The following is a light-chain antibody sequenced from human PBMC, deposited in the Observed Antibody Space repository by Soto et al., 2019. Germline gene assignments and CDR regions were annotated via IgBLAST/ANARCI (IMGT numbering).Light chain of an antibody. Sequence: QSALTQPASVSGSPGQSITISCTGTSSDVGAYTYVSWYQQHPCKSPKLLIFEVSDRPSGVSNRFSGSTSGNTSSLTISGLQAEDEADYYCSSYTSSNTLVFGGGTKLTVL. CDR1: SSDVGAYTY. V-gene: IGLV2-14*01. CDR3: SSYTSSNTLV. J-gene: IGLJ2*01. CDR2: EVS.